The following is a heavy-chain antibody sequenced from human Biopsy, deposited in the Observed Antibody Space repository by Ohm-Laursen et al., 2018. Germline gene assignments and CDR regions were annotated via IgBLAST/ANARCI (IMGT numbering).Heavy chain of an antibody. V-gene: IGHV3-21*01. D-gene: IGHD6-6*01. Sequence: GSLRLSCTASGFTFSSFSMNWVRQAPGKGLEWISYINEVSSHIYDADSVKGRITVARDNAKNSLYLQLNSLRAEDTAVYYCAGDSSGTARAGGMDVWGQGTTVTVSS. CDR3: AGDSSGTARAGGMDV. CDR1: GFTFSSFS. J-gene: IGHJ6*02. CDR2: INEVSSHI.